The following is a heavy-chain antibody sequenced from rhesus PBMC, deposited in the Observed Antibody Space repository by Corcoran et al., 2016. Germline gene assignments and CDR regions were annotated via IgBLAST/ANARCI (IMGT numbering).Heavy chain of an antibody. J-gene: IGHJ4*01. CDR3: AKYSNYPLYFDY. V-gene: IGHV4-65*01. Sequence: QVQVQESGPGLVKPSETLSLTCAVSGGSVSRSNWWSWIRQPPGKGLEGIGNNSGSRGSTYNNPSLKSLVTISTDTSKNQFSLKLSSVTAADTAVYYCAKYSNYPLYFDYWGQGVLVTVSS. CDR1: GGSVSRSNW. CDR2: NSGSRGST. D-gene: IGHD4-23*01.